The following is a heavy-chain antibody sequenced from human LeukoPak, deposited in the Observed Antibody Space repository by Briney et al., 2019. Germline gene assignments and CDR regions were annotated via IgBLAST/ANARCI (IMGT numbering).Heavy chain of an antibody. CDR2: IYYSGST. D-gene: IGHD2-15*01. J-gene: IGHJ4*02. CDR3: ARAPYCSGGSCRHTHFDY. Sequence: SETLSLTCTVSGGSFNSGSYYWSWIRQPPGKGLEWIGYIYYSGSTNYNPSLMSRVTISVDTSKNQFSLKLSSVTAADTAVYYCARAPYCSGGSCRHTHFDYWGQGTLVTVSS. CDR1: GGSFNSGSYY. V-gene: IGHV4-61*01.